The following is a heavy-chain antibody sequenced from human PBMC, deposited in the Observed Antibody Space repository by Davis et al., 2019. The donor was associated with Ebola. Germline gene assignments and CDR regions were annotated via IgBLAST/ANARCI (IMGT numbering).Heavy chain of an antibody. CDR2: ISVYNGDT. Sequence: AASVKVSCKASDYTFTSYGISWLRQAPGQGLEWMGWISVYNGDTNYAQKLQGRVTMTTDTSTSTAYMELRSLRSDDTAVYYCARDYYGSGSYYPPGYWGQGTLVTVSS. V-gene: IGHV1-18*04. J-gene: IGHJ4*02. CDR3: ARDYYGSGSYYPPGY. D-gene: IGHD3-10*01. CDR1: DYTFTSYG.